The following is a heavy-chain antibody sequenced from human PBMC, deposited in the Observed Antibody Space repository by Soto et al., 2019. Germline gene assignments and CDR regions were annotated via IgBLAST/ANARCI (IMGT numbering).Heavy chain of an antibody. CDR2: INAGNGNT. V-gene: IGHV1-3*01. CDR3: ARARGCYIDY. Sequence: ASVKVSCKASGYTFTSYAMHSVRQAPGQRLEWMGWINAGNGNTKYSQKFQGRVTITRDTSASTAYMELSSVTAADTAVYYCARARGCYIDYWGQGTLVTVFS. CDR1: GYTFTSYA. J-gene: IGHJ4*02.